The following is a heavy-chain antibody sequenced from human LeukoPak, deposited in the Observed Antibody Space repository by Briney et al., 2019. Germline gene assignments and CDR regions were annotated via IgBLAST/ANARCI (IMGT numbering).Heavy chain of an antibody. CDR3: ARGFWSGYYTTYYYYYMDV. CDR2: IYYSGST. Sequence: SQTLSLTCTVSGGSISSGGYYWSWIRQHPGKGLEWIGYIYYSGSTYYNLSLKSRVTISVDTSKNQFSLKLSSVTAADTAVYYCARGFWSGYYTTYYYYYMDVWGKGTTVTVSS. D-gene: IGHD3-3*01. J-gene: IGHJ6*03. CDR1: GGSISSGGYY. V-gene: IGHV4-31*03.